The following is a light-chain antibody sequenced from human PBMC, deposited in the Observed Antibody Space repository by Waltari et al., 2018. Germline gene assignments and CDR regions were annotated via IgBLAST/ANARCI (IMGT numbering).Light chain of an antibody. CDR2: GAS. CDR1: RNVRTN. V-gene: IGKV3-15*01. Sequence: EIVMTQSPATLAVSPGVRVTLSCRASRNVRTNLAWYQHKPGQTPRLLISGASTRALGVPYRFSGAGSGTDFTLTISSLRSEDFAVYYCQQYDDSSPWTFGQGTKVEIK. CDR3: QQYDDSSPWT. J-gene: IGKJ1*01.